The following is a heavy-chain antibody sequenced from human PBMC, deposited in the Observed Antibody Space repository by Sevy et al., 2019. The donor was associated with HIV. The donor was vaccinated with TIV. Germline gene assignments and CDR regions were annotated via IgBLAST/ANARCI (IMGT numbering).Heavy chain of an antibody. D-gene: IGHD3-22*01. CDR1: GFSFSTYW. CDR2: IKQDESEK. Sequence: GGSLRLSCAASGFSFSTYWMHWVRQAPGKGLEWVANIKQDESEKYYVASVKGRFTIPRDNAKNSVYLEMNSLRPEDTAIYYCAKGNSGSFDYWGQGTLVTVS. V-gene: IGHV3-7*01. J-gene: IGHJ4*02. CDR3: AKGNSGSFDY.